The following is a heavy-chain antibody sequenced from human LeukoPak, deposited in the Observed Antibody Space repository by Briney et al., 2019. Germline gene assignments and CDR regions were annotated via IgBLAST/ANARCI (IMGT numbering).Heavy chain of an antibody. V-gene: IGHV3-48*01. D-gene: IGHD6-13*01. J-gene: IGHJ4*02. CDR1: GFTFSSYN. CDR2: ISSSSNTI. Sequence: PGGSLRLSCAASGFTFSSYNMNWVRQAPGKGLEWVSYISSSSNTIYYADSVKGRFTISRDNAKNSLYLQMNSLRAEDTAVYYCARGYPGYNSSWYMTLGDYWGQGTLVTVSS. CDR3: ARGYPGYNSSWYMTLGDY.